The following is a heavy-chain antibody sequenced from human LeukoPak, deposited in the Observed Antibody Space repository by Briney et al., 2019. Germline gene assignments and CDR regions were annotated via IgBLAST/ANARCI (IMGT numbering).Heavy chain of an antibody. Sequence: GGSLRLSCAASGFTFSSYSMNRVRQAPGKWLEWVSSISSSSSYIYYADSVKGRFTISRDNAKNSLYLQMNSLRTEDTAVYYCARGGDYYDSSGSSTRGDYWGQGTLVTVSS. CDR3: ARGGDYYDSSGSSTRGDY. J-gene: IGHJ4*02. CDR1: GFTFSSYS. CDR2: ISSSSSYI. D-gene: IGHD3-22*01. V-gene: IGHV3-21*01.